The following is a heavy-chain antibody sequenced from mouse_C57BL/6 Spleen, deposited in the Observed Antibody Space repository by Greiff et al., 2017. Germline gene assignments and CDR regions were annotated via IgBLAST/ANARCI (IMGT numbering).Heavy chain of an antibody. J-gene: IGHJ3*01. Sequence: DVHLVESGGGLVKPGGSLKLSCAASGFTFSSYAMSWVRQTPEKRLEWVATISDGGSYTYYPDNVKGRFTISRDNAKNNLYLHMNHLKSADTATYYCARDPKLGRGACFAYWGQGTILTVSA. V-gene: IGHV5-4*01. CDR3: ARDPKLGRGACFAY. CDR1: GFTFSSYA. CDR2: ISDGGSYT.